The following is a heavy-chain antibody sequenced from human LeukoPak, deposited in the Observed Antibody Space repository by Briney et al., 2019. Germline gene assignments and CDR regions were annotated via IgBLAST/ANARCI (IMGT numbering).Heavy chain of an antibody. Sequence: GESLEISCEGSEYSFISYWIGWVRQMPGKGPEWMGIIYPRDSDTRYSPSFQGQVTISADKSISTAYLQWNSLKASDTAMYYCARARQWHRNDAFDIWGQGTLVTVSS. J-gene: IGHJ3*02. V-gene: IGHV5-51*01. D-gene: IGHD6-19*01. CDR3: ARARQWHRNDAFDI. CDR2: IYPRDSDT. CDR1: EYSFISYW.